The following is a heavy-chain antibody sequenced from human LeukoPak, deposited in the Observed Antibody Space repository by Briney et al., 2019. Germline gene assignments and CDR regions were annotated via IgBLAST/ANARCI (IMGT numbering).Heavy chain of an antibody. CDR2: VDPEDGET. Sequence: ATVKISCKVSGYTFTDYYMHWVQQAPGEGLEWMGLVDPEDGETIYAEKFQGRVTITADTSTDTAYMELSSLRSEDTAVYYCATGYIVDTAMVPNWFDPWGQGTLVTVSS. D-gene: IGHD5-18*01. J-gene: IGHJ5*02. CDR1: GYTFTDYY. CDR3: ATGYIVDTAMVPNWFDP. V-gene: IGHV1-69-2*01.